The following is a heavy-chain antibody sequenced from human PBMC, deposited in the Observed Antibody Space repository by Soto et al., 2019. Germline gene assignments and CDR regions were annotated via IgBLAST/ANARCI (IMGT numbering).Heavy chain of an antibody. CDR1: GGSISSYY. Sequence: SETLSLTCTVSGGSISSYYWSWIRQPPGKGLEWIGYIYYSESTNYNPSLKSRVTISVDTSKNQFSLKLSSVTAADTAVYYCATRGLEGATWYFDLWGRGTLVTVS. J-gene: IGHJ2*01. V-gene: IGHV4-59*01. CDR2: IYYSEST. D-gene: IGHD1-26*01. CDR3: ATRGLEGATWYFDL.